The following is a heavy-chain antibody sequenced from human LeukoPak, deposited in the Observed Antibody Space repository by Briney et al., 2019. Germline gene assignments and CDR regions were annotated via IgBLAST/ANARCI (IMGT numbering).Heavy chain of an antibody. Sequence: ASVKVSCKASGYTFTGYYMHWVRQAPGQGLEWMGWINPNSGGTNYAQKFQGRVTMNRDTSISTAYMELSRLRSDDAAVYYCARAWMTTSFDYWGQGTLVTVSS. CDR1: GYTFTGYY. CDR3: ARAWMTTSFDY. V-gene: IGHV1-2*02. J-gene: IGHJ4*02. CDR2: INPNSGGT. D-gene: IGHD4-11*01.